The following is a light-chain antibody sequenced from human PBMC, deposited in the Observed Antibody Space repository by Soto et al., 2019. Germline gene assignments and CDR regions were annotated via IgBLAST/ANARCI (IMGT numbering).Light chain of an antibody. CDR2: EVT. CDR3: SSYAASNNFYFV. J-gene: IGLJ3*02. Sequence: QSALTQPPSASGSPGQSVTISCTGTSSDVGGYNYVSWYQQYPGRAPKLMIYEVTKRSSGVPDRFSGSKSGNTASLTVSGLPAEDEADYSCSSYAASNNFYFVFGGGTKLTVL. CDR1: SSDVGGYNY. V-gene: IGLV2-8*01.